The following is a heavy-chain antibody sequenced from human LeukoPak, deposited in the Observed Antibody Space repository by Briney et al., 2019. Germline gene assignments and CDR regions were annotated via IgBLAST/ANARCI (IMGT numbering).Heavy chain of an antibody. V-gene: IGHV4-34*01. CDR2: INHSGST. CDR1: GGSFSGYY. Sequence: NLSETLSLTCAVYGGSFSGYYWSWIRQPPGKGLEWIGEINHSGSTNYNPSLKSRVTISVDTSKNQFSLKLSSVTAADTAVYYCARGLLNDYGGNFDYWGQGTLVTVSS. J-gene: IGHJ4*02. CDR3: ARGLLNDYGGNFDY. D-gene: IGHD4-17*01.